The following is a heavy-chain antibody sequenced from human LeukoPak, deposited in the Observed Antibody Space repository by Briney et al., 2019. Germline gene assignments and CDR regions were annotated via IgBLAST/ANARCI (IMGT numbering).Heavy chain of an antibody. CDR1: GFTFEDHV. J-gene: IGHJ4*02. D-gene: IGHD2-2*01. Sequence: PGRSLRLSCAASGFTFEDHVMHWVRQAPGKGLEWVSSISWSGDRMGYADAVKGRITISRDNAKNPLFLQMNSLRVEDTALYYCAKDLGGSATTVWGQGTLVTVSS. V-gene: IGHV3-9*01. CDR2: ISWSGDRM. CDR3: AKDLGGSATTV.